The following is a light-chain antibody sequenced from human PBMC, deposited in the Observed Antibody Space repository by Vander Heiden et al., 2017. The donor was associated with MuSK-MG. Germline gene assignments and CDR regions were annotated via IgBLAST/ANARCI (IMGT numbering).Light chain of an antibody. CDR1: QSLLYGSNYQNY. Sequence: VITQSPDCRTLSLGERATINCKSSQSLLYGSNYQNYLAWYRQQPGQPPRLLISWASTRKPGVPDRFKGSGPGTALTLTTSSMQAEDVAVYYCQQYDNSFQTFGQGTKVEIK. J-gene: IGKJ1*01. V-gene: IGKV4-1*01. CDR2: WAS. CDR3: QQYDNSFQT.